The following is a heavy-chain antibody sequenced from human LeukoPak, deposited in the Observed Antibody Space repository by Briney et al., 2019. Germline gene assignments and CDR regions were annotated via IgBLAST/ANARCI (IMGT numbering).Heavy chain of an antibody. D-gene: IGHD3-22*01. J-gene: IGHJ4*02. CDR2: FDPEDGET. V-gene: IGHV1-24*01. Sequence: ASVKVSCKASGGTFSSYAISWVRQAPGQGLEWMGGFDPEDGETIYAQKFQGRVTMTEDTSTDTAYMELSSLRSEDTAVYYCATSHSLSSGYSYWGQGTLVTVSS. CDR3: ATSHSLSSGYSY. CDR1: GGTFSSYA.